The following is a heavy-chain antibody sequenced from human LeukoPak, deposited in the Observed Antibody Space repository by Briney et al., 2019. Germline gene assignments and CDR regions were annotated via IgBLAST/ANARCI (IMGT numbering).Heavy chain of an antibody. CDR1: GFTFSSYA. J-gene: IGHJ4*02. Sequence: PGGSLRLSCAASGFTFSSYAMSWVRQAPGKGLEWVSRINTDGSSTNYADSVKGRFTISRDNAKNTLYLQMNSLRAEDTAVYYCASPGYSSGWYCYWGQGTLVTVSS. D-gene: IGHD6-19*01. CDR3: ASPGYSSGWYCY. CDR2: INTDGSST. V-gene: IGHV3-74*01.